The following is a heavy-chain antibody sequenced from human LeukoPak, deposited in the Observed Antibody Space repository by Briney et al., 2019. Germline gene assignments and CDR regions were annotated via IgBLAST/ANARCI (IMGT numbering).Heavy chain of an antibody. CDR3: AKSAEGGHFDY. D-gene: IGHD3-16*01. CDR1: GFTVSSNY. J-gene: IGHJ4*02. CDR2: IYSGGST. V-gene: IGHV3-53*05. Sequence: GGSLRLSCAASGFTVSSNYMSWVRQAPGKGLEWVSVIYSGGSTYYADSVKGRFTISRDNSKNTLYLQMNSLRAEDTAVYYCAKSAEGGHFDYWGQGTLVTVSS.